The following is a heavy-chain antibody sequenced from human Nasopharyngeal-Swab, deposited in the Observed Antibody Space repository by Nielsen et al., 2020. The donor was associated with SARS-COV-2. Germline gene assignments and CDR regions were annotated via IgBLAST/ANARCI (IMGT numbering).Heavy chain of an antibody. D-gene: IGHD6-13*01. V-gene: IGHV3-43D*03. CDR1: GFSIDDYA. CDR2: ISWDGGST. J-gene: IGHJ6*03. Sequence: GESLKISCIGSGFSIDDYAMYWVRQTPGKGLEWISHISWDGGSTYYGDSVKGRVTISRDTSKNSLYLQIHSLRPEDSALYYCAKDNGLGYSSSWTGRYYMGAWGKGTTVIVSS. CDR3: AKDNGLGYSSSWTGRYYMGA.